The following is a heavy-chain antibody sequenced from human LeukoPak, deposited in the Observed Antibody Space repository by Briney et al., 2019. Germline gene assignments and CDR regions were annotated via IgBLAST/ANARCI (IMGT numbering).Heavy chain of an antibody. CDR1: GFTFSSYG. CDR2: ISYDGSNK. J-gene: IGHJ4*02. D-gene: IGHD2-15*01. Sequence: GGSLRLSCAASGFTFSSYGMHWVRRAPGKGLEWVAVISYDGSNKYYADSVKGRFTISRDNSKNTLYLQMNSLRAEDTAVYYCAKGYCSGGSCYRDYWGQGTLVTVSS. CDR3: AKGYCSGGSCYRDY. V-gene: IGHV3-30*18.